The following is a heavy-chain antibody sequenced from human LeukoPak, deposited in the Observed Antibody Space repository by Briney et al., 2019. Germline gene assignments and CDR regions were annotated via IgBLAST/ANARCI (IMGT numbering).Heavy chain of an antibody. CDR3: ARDSAWSYSSFDYYYGMDV. Sequence: GASVKVSCKASGYTFTSYGISWVRQAPGQGLEWMGWISAYNGNTNYAQKLQGRVTMTTDTSTSTAYMELRSLRSDDTAVYYCARDSAWSYSSFDYYYGMDVWGQGTTVTVSS. CDR2: ISAYNGNT. J-gene: IGHJ6*02. V-gene: IGHV1-18*01. CDR1: GYTFTSYG. D-gene: IGHD1-26*01.